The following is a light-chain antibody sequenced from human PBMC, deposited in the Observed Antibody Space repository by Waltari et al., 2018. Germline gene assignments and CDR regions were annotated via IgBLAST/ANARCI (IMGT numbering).Light chain of an antibody. CDR1: QSISSY. J-gene: IGKJ2*01. V-gene: IGKV1-39*01. CDR2: AAS. Sequence: DIQMTQSPSSLSASVGDRVTIPCRASQSISSYLNWYQQKPGKAPKPLIYAASSLQSGVPSRFSGSGSGTDFTLTISSLQPEEFATYYCQQSYSTPMYTFGQGTKLEIK. CDR3: QQSYSTPMYT.